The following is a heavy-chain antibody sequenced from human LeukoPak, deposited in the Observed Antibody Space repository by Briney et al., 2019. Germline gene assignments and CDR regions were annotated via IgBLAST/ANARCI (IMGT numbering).Heavy chain of an antibody. Sequence: SETLSLTCTVSXXXISGYYWTWIRQPPXXXXEWIGYIYYSGYTNYSPSLRSRVTISGDTSKNQFSLKLSSVTAADTAVYYCARVSPTGELDYWGQGTLVTVSS. CDR2: IYYSGYT. J-gene: IGHJ4*02. V-gene: IGHV4-59*01. D-gene: IGHD7-27*01. CDR3: ARVSPTGELDY. CDR1: XXXISGYY.